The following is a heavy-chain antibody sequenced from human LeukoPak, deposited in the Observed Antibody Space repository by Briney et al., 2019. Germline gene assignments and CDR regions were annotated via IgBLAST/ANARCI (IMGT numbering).Heavy chain of an antibody. CDR3: ARGPYSYDSSGAFDI. J-gene: IGHJ3*02. D-gene: IGHD3-22*01. V-gene: IGHV4-39*01. Sequence: PSETLSLTCTVSGGSISSTTYYWAWIRQPPGKGLEWIGSIYKTGSTNYSPSLKSRVFISVDTSNNQFSLNLSSVTAADTAVYFCARGPYSYDSSGAFDIWGQGTMVTVSS. CDR1: GGSISSTTYY. CDR2: IYKTGST.